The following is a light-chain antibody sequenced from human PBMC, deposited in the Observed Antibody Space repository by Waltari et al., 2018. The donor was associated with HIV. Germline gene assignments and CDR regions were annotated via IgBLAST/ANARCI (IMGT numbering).Light chain of an antibody. V-gene: IGLV1-40*01. CDR1: SSYIGAGFD. CDR3: QSYDISLSGWV. Sequence: QSVLTQPPSVSGAPGQRVTISCTGTSSYIGAGFDVHWYQQLPGTVPKVLIYNNPERPSGVPDRFPCSNAATSASLAITGLQAEDEANYYCQSYDISLSGWVFGGGTKLTVL. J-gene: IGLJ2*01. CDR2: NNP.